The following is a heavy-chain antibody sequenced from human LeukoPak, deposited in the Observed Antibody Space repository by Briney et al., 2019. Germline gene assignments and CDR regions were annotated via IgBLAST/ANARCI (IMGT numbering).Heavy chain of an antibody. J-gene: IGHJ5*02. CDR1: GGSFSGYY. V-gene: IGHV4-34*01. CDR2: INNSGST. D-gene: IGHD2-15*01. CDR3: ATRSIVVVVAATPGWFDP. Sequence: SETLSLTCAVYGGSFSGYYWSWIRQPPGKGLEWGGEINNSGSTNYDQSLKSRVTISVDTSKNQSSLKLSSVTAADTAVYYCATRSIVVVVAATPGWFDPWGQGTLVTVSS.